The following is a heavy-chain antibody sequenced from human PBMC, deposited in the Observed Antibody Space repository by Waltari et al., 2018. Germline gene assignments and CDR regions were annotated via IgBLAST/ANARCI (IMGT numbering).Heavy chain of an antibody. V-gene: IGHV4-59*01. Sequence: QVQLQESGPGLVKPSETLSLMCTVSGDSISGYHWSWIRQPPGKGLEWIGYIYFTGTTNDHPSLKSRVTISLDTPKNQFSLNLRSVTAADTAVYYCARDGRGYNYGYGLDYWGQGTLVTVSS. D-gene: IGHD5-18*01. CDR1: GDSISGYH. CDR3: ARDGRGYNYGYGLDY. CDR2: IYFTGTT. J-gene: IGHJ4*02.